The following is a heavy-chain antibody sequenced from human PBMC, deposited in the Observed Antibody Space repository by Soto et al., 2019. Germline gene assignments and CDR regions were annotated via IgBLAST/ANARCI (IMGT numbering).Heavy chain of an antibody. J-gene: IGHJ5*02. V-gene: IGHV4-59*01. D-gene: IGHD6-19*01. CDR2: IYYSGST. CDR3: ARGGAVAGGYWFDP. CDR1: GASISSYY. Sequence: SETLSPTCTLSGASISSYYWSSIRQPPGKGLEWIGYIYYSGSTNYNPSLKSRVTISVDTSKNQFSLKLSSVTAADTAVYYCARGGAVAGGYWFDPWGQGTLVTVSS.